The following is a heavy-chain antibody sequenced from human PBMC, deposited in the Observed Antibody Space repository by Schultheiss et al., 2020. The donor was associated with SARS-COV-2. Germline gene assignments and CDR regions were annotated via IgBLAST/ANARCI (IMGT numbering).Heavy chain of an antibody. Sequence: GSLRLSCTVSGGSISSYYWSWIRQPPGKGLEWIGSIYTSGSTNYNPSLKSRVTISVDTSKNQFSLKLSSVTAADTAVYYCAREKPTARYYYDSSGYDADWFDPWGQGTLVTVSS. V-gene: IGHV4-4*07. CDR2: IYTSGST. CDR3: AREKPTARYYYDSSGYDADWFDP. CDR1: GGSISSYY. D-gene: IGHD3-22*01. J-gene: IGHJ5*02.